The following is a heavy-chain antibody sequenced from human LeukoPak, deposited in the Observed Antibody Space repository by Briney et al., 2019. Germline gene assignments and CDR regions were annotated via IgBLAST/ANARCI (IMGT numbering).Heavy chain of an antibody. CDR2: ISSSGSTI. J-gene: IGHJ4*02. V-gene: IGHV3-48*03. CDR3: ARDRAAAHFDY. Sequence: GGSLRLSCAVSGFTFSSYEMNWVRQAPGKGLEWVSYISSSGSTIYYADSVKGRFTISRDNAKNSLYLQMNSLRAEDTAVHYSARDRAAAHFDYWGQGTLVTVSS. D-gene: IGHD6-13*01. CDR1: GFTFSSYE.